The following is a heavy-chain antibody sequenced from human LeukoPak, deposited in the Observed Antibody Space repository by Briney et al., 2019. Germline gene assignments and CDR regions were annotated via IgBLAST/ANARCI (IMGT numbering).Heavy chain of an antibody. J-gene: IGHJ4*02. V-gene: IGHV3-66*01. CDR3: ARGLGGVIVMGFDY. CDR1: GVTVSSND. D-gene: IGHD3-16*02. Sequence: PGGSLTLSCAASGVTVSSNDMSWVRQAPGKGLEWVSVIYSGGSTYYPGSVEGRFGISRDNSKNTLYLQMNSLRDEETAVYYCARGLGGVIVMGFDYWGQGTLVTVSS. CDR2: IYSGGST.